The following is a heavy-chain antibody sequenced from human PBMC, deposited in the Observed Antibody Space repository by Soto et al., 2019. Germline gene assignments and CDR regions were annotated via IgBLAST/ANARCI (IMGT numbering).Heavy chain of an antibody. D-gene: IGHD5-12*01. V-gene: IGHV3-74*01. CDR1: GFAVSSYW. J-gene: IGHJ4*02. CDR2: ISPSGSST. CDR3: ERGNTGYGNFDY. Sequence: EVPLVESGGGLVQPGGSLRLSCAASGFAVSSYWMHWVRQAPGKGLVWVSRISPSGSSTYYADSVRGRLTISKDTAKNKLYLQINSLGAEETAVYYCERGNTGYGNFDYWGRGTLVTVSS.